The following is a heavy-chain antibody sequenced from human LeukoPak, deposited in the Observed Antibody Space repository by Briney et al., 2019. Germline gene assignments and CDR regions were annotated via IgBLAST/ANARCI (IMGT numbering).Heavy chain of an antibody. CDR1: GYTFTSYG. CDR2: ISAYNGNT. J-gene: IGHJ4*02. Sequence: GASVKVSCKASGYTFTSYGISWVRQAPGQGLEWMGWISAYNGNTNYAQELQGRVTMTTDTSTSTAYMELRSLRSDDTAVYYCARDDLETDYDFWSGTLFDYWGQGTLVTVSS. CDR3: ARDDLETDYDFWSGTLFDY. V-gene: IGHV1-18*01. D-gene: IGHD3-3*01.